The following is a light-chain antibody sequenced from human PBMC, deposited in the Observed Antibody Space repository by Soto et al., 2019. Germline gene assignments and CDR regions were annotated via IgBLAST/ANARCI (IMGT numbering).Light chain of an antibody. V-gene: IGKV1-5*03. Sequence: DIQMTQSPSTLSASVGDRVTITCRASQSISGWLAWYQQKPGRAPKLLIYKTSSLESGVPSRFSGSGSGTHFTLTINSLQPEDFATYYCQQSYNTPWTFGQGTKVDIK. CDR2: KTS. J-gene: IGKJ1*01. CDR1: QSISGW. CDR3: QQSYNTPWT.